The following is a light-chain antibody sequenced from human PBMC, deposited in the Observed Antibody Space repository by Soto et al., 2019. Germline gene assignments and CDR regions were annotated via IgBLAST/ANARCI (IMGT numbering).Light chain of an antibody. V-gene: IGLV1-40*01. CDR3: QSYDSSLSGFYV. Sequence: QAVLRQPPSVSGAPGQRVTISCTGSSSNIGAGYDVHWYQQLPGTAPKLLIYGNSNRPSGVPDRFSGSKSGTSASLAITGLQAEDEADYYCQSYDSSLSGFYVFGTGTKXT. J-gene: IGLJ1*01. CDR2: GNS. CDR1: SSNIGAGYD.